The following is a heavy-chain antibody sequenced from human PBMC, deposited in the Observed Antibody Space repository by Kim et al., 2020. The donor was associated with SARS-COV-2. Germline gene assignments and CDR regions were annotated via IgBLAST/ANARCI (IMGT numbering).Heavy chain of an antibody. J-gene: IGHJ6*03. CDR1: GGSFSGYY. Sequence: SETLSLTCAVYGGSFSGYYWSWIRQPPGKGPEWIGEINHSGSTNYNPSLKSRVTISVDTSKNQFSLKLSSVTAADTAVYYCARAAIVVVPAALGLGLYYYYYMDVWGKGTTVTVSS. CDR2: INHSGST. CDR3: ARAAIVVVPAALGLGLYYYYYMDV. D-gene: IGHD2-2*01. V-gene: IGHV4-34*01.